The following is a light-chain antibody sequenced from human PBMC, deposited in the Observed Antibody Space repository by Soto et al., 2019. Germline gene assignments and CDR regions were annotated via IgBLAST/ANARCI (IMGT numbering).Light chain of an antibody. CDR2: DVS. Sequence: QSALTQPRSVSGSPGQSVTISCTGTSSDVGGYNYVSWYQHHQGKAPKVMIYDVSERPSGVPDRFSGSKSGNTASLTISGLQAEYEADYYCCSYAGSPRYVLGTGTKLTVL. CDR3: CSYAGSPRYV. J-gene: IGLJ1*01. V-gene: IGLV2-11*01. CDR1: SSDVGGYNY.